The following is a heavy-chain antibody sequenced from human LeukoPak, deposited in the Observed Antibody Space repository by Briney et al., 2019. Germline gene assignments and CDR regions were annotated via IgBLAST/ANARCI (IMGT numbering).Heavy chain of an antibody. CDR3: ARGWHIVATTYYYGMDV. D-gene: IGHD5-12*01. Sequence: SETLSLTCAVYGGSFSGYYWSWIRQPPGKGLEWIGEINHSGSTNYNPSLKSRVTISVDTSKNQFSLKLSSVTAADTAVYYCARGWHIVATTYYYGMDVWGQGTTVTVSS. J-gene: IGHJ6*02. CDR1: GGSFSGYY. V-gene: IGHV4-34*01. CDR2: INHSGST.